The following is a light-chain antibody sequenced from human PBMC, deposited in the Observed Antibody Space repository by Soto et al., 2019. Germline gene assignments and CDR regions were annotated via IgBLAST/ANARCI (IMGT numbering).Light chain of an antibody. CDR3: QQSYSTPRT. Sequence: GERDTLCGSAIQSISSYLAWYQQKPGQAPRLIIDDASNRATGIPARFSGSGSGTDFTLTISSLQPEYFATYYCQQSYSTPRTFGGGTKVDIK. CDR2: DAS. V-gene: IGKV3-11*01. CDR1: QSISSY. J-gene: IGKJ4*01.